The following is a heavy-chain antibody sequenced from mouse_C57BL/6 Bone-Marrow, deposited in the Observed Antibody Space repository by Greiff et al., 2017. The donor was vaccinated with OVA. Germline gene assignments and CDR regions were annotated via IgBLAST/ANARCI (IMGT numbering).Heavy chain of an antibody. J-gene: IGHJ4*01. Sequence: EVQLQQSGPGLVKPSQSLSLTCSVTGYSITSGYYWNWIRQFPGNKLEWMGYISYDGSNNYNPSLKNRISITRDTSKNQFFLKLNSVTTEDTATYYCARGWLLRGYAMDYWGQGTSVTVSS. V-gene: IGHV3-6*01. CDR2: ISYDGSN. CDR1: GYSITSGYY. CDR3: ARGWLLRGYAMDY. D-gene: IGHD2-3*01.